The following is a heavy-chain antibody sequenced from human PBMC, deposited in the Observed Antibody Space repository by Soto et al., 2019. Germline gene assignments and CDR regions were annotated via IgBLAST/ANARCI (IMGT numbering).Heavy chain of an antibody. CDR3: ARVLGSSGYRKKDAFDI. Sequence: ASVKVSCKASGYTFTSYGISCVRQAPGQGLEWMGWISAYNGNTNYAQKLQGRVTMTTDTSTSTAYMELRSLRSDDAAVYYCARVLGSSGYRKKDAFDIWGQGTMVTVSS. CDR1: GYTFTSYG. V-gene: IGHV1-18*04. D-gene: IGHD3-22*01. J-gene: IGHJ3*02. CDR2: ISAYNGNT.